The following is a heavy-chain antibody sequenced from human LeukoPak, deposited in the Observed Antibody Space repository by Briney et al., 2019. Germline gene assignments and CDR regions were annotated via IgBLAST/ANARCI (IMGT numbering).Heavy chain of an antibody. J-gene: IGHJ6*04. D-gene: IGHD3-3*01. Sequence: GGSLRLACAASGFSFSNYGMSWVRQVPGKGLEWVSSVSGGGDNTYYADSVEGRSAISRDNSKNTLFLQMNDLRAEDTAIYYCAKGWIFGVLVDVWGKGATVTVSS. V-gene: IGHV3-23*01. CDR3: AKGWIFGVLVDV. CDR2: VSGGGDNT. CDR1: GFSFSNYG.